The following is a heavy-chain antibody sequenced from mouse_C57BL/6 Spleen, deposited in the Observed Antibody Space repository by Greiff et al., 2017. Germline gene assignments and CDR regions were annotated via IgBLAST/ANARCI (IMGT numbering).Heavy chain of an antibody. D-gene: IGHD2-4*01. CDR2: IYPGDGDT. Sequence: QVQLQQSGAELVKPGASVKISCKASGYAFRSYWMNWVKQRPGKGLEWIGQIYPGDGDTNYNGKFKGKATLTADKSSSTAYMQLSSLTSEDSAVYFCARKAYYDYGFSYWGQGTTLTVSS. CDR1: GYAFRSYW. CDR3: ARKAYYDYGFSY. V-gene: IGHV1-80*01. J-gene: IGHJ2*01.